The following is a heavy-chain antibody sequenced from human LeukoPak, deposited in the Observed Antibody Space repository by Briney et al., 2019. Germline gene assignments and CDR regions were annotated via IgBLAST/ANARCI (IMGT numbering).Heavy chain of an antibody. V-gene: IGHV3-30*02. J-gene: IGHJ3*02. CDR3: AKDTYFDWFAFDI. CDR2: IRYDGSNK. Sequence: PGGSLRLSCAASGFTFSSYGMHWVRQAPGKGLEWVAFIRYDGSNKYYADSVKGRFTISRDNSKNTLYLQMNSLRAEDTAVYYCAKDTYFDWFAFDIWGQGTMVTVSS. D-gene: IGHD3-9*01. CDR1: GFTFSSYG.